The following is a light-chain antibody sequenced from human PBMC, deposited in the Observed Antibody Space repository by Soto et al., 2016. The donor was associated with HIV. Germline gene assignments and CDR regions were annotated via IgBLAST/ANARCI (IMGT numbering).Light chain of an antibody. CDR2: DDT. CDR3: QVWDFRTDQVI. CDR1: NIRSYG. J-gene: IGLJ2*01. V-gene: IGLV3-21*02. Sequence: SYVLTQPTSVSVAPGETATITCAQENIRSYGVSWYQQKPGQAPVLVVYDDTDRPSGIPERFSGSNSGNTATLTISRVEVGDEADFYCQVWDFRTDQVIFGGGTKLTVL.